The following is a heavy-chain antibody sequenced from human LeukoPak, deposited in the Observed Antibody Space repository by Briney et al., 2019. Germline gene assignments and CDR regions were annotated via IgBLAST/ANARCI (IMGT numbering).Heavy chain of an antibody. CDR2: ISWNSGSI. J-gene: IGHJ4*02. V-gene: IGHV3-9*01. D-gene: IGHD3-10*01. Sequence: GRSLRLSCAASGFTFDDYAMHWVRQAPGKGLEWVSGISWNSGSIGYAGSVKGRFTISRDNAKNSLYLQMNSLRAEDAALYYCAKGQNPPTMVRGEPLDYWGQGTLVTVSS. CDR3: AKGQNPPTMVRGEPLDY. CDR1: GFTFDDYA.